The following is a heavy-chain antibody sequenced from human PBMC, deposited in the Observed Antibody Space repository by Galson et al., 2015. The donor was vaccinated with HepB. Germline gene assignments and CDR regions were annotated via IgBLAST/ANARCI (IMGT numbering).Heavy chain of an antibody. Sequence: SLRLSCAASGFTFSSHSMYWVRQAPGKGLEWVSFISSSSSYIYYADSVKGRFTISRDNAKRSLYLQMNSLRAEDTAVYYCARRASITGWYFYYMDVWGKGTTVTVSS. J-gene: IGHJ6*03. CDR1: GFTFSSHS. CDR3: ARRASITGWYFYYMDV. V-gene: IGHV3-21*01. D-gene: IGHD3-10*01. CDR2: ISSSSSYI.